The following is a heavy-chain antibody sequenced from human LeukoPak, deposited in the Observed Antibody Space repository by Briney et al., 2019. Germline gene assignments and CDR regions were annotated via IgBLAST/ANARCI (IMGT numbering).Heavy chain of an antibody. CDR2: IKQDGSEN. J-gene: IGHJ5*02. Sequence: GGSLRLSCAASGFTFSSYWMSWVRQAPGKGLEWVANIKQDGSENYYVDSVKGRFTISRDNAKNSLYLQMNSLTAEDTAVYYCARGYSSRLYNWLDPWGQGTLVTVSS. CDR3: ARGYSSRLYNWLDP. CDR1: GFTFSSYW. D-gene: IGHD6-13*01. V-gene: IGHV3-7*04.